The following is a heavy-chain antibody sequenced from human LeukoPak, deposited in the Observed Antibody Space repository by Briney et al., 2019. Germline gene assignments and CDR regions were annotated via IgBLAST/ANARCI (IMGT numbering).Heavy chain of an antibody. Sequence: GGSLRLSCAASGFTFSSNAMSWVRQAPGKGLEWVSAISDSGGSTYYADSVKGRFTISRDNSKNTLYPQMNSLRAEDAAIYYCAKGRGYNYGLDFWGQGTLVTVSS. D-gene: IGHD5-18*01. V-gene: IGHV3-23*01. CDR3: AKGRGYNYGLDF. CDR2: ISDSGGST. CDR1: GFTFSSNA. J-gene: IGHJ4*02.